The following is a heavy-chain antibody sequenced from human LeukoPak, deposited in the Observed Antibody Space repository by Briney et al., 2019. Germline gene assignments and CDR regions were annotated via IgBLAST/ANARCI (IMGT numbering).Heavy chain of an antibody. CDR1: GFTFSSYS. D-gene: IGHD3-10*01. J-gene: IGHJ4*02. CDR3: ARIMVRGVIIPPYFDY. CDR2: ISSSSSYI. V-gene: IGHV3-21*01. Sequence: GGSLRLSCAASGFTFSSYSMNWVRQAPGKGLEWVSSISSSSSYIYYADSVKGRFTISRDNAKNSLYLRMNSLRAEDTAVYYCARIMVRGVIIPPYFDYWGQGTLVTVSS.